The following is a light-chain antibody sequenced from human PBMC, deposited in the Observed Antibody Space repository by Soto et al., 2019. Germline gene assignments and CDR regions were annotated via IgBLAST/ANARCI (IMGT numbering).Light chain of an antibody. CDR3: HQASSFPLT. CDR2: KAS. CDR1: QVISSW. V-gene: IGKV1-12*01. Sequence: DIQMTQSPSSVSASVGDTVTITCRASQVISSWLAWYQHKPGRAPKLLIYKASNLQPGVPSRFSGIGSEADYTFTLTIRNLQPEDFATYYCHQASSFPLTFGGGTKVEIK. J-gene: IGKJ4*01.